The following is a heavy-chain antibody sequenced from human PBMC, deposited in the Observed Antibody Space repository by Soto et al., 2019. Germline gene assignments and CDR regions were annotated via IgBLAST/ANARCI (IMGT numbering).Heavy chain of an antibody. Sequence: EVQLVESGGALVQPGGSLRLSCAASGFTFSDHYMDWVRQAPGQGREWVGRIRPKSRGYTTEYAAAVKTRFTVSRDDSRNSLYLQMNGLKSEDTALYYCVRGFNGFDSWGQGTLVTVSS. CDR2: IRPKSRGYTT. CDR3: VRGFNGFDS. V-gene: IGHV3-72*01. J-gene: IGHJ5*01. CDR1: GFTFSDHY.